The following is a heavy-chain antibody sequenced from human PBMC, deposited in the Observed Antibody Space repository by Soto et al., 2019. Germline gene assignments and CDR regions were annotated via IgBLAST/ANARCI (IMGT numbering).Heavy chain of an antibody. Sequence: QLQLQESGPGRVKTSETLSLTCTVSGDSISRSAYYWGWIRQFPGKGLEWIGSFYYSGSTYFNPSLKGRVTISADTSQNQLSLRLSSVTATDTATYYCAKHPFNPLVTPYWYFDIWGRGTLVTVSS. D-gene: IGHD4-4*01. CDR3: AKHPFNPLVTPYWYFDI. V-gene: IGHV4-39*01. CDR2: FYYSGST. J-gene: IGHJ2*01. CDR1: GDSISRSAYY.